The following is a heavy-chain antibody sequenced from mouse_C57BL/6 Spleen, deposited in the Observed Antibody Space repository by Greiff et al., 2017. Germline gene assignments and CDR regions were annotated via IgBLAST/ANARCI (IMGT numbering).Heavy chain of an antibody. D-gene: IGHD3-2*02. CDR2: IYPGGGYT. Sequence: QVQLQQSGAELVRPGTSVKMSCKASGYTFTNYWIGWAKQRPGHGLEWIGDIYPGGGYTNYNEKFKCKATLTADKSSSTAYMQFSSLSSEDSAIYYCARSSDSSVGGAYWGQGTLVTVSA. CDR3: ARSSDSSVGGAY. J-gene: IGHJ3*01. CDR1: GYTFTNYW. V-gene: IGHV1-63*01.